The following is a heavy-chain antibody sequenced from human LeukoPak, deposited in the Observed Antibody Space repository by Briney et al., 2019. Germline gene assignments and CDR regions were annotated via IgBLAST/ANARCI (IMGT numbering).Heavy chain of an antibody. D-gene: IGHD6-19*01. V-gene: IGHV3-21*01. Sequence: GGSLRLSCTASILTLRRYNVNGVRQAPGKGLEWVSSITISSSYIYYADSVKGRFTISRDNPMNSLYVHIAGLSVVDRAGYHCAGWTGGWYLCDYWGQGTLVTVSS. J-gene: IGHJ4*02. CDR3: AGWTGGWYLCDY. CDR2: ITISSSYI. CDR1: ILTLRRYN.